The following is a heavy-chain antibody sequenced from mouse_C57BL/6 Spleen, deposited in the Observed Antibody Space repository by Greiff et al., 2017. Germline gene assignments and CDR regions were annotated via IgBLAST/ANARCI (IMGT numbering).Heavy chain of an antibody. CDR1: GYSFTGYY. CDR2: INPSTGGT. V-gene: IGHV1-42*01. Sequence: VQLQQSGPELVKPGASVKISCKASGYSFTGYYMNWVKQSPEKSLEWIGEINPSTGGTPYNQKFKAKATLTVDKYSNTAYMQLKSLTSEDSTVYYCAREGDQRYYFDYWGQGTTLTVSS. J-gene: IGHJ2*01. CDR3: AREGDQRYYFDY.